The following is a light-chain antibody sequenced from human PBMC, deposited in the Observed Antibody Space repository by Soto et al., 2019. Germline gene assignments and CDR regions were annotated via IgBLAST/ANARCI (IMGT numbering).Light chain of an antibody. V-gene: IGKV3-20*01. CDR3: QQYGSSPHSST. Sequence: EILVTQSPGTLSLSPGERATLSCGASQRVSSVYLAWYQQKPGHAPRLLIYGAYNRATDIPDRFSGRGSGTDFTLTISRLEPEDFAVYYWQQYGSSPHSSTFGQGTRLEIK. J-gene: IGKJ5*01. CDR1: QRVSSVY. CDR2: GAY.